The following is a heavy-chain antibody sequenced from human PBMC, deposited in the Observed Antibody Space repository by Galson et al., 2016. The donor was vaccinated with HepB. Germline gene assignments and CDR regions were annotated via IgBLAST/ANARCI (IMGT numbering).Heavy chain of an antibody. CDR1: GFTFRSSA. CDR3: ARDPHSLDF. CDR2: IRSTGTTT. V-gene: IGHV3-48*02. D-gene: IGHD2-21*01. J-gene: IGHJ4*02. Sequence: SLRLSCAASGFTFRSSAMTWVRQAPGKGLEWVSYIRSTGTTTHYADSVKGRFTISRDVAENSVYLQMNSLREEDTAVYYCARDPHSLDFWGQGTLVTVSS.